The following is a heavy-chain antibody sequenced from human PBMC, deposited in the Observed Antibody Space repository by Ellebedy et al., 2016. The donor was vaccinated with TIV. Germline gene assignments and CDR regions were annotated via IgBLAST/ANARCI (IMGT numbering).Heavy chain of an antibody. D-gene: IGHD4-17*01. J-gene: IGHJ3*02. V-gene: IGHV3-7*01. Sequence: GESLKISCAASGFSFSSYWMSWVRQAPGKGLEWVANIKLDGSEKFYLDSVECRFTISRDNAQTSLYLQMNSLGADDTAMYYCASDGSYGDYRSPTHAFVMWGQGTMVSVSS. CDR2: IKLDGSEK. CDR3: ASDGSYGDYRSPTHAFVM. CDR1: GFSFSSYW.